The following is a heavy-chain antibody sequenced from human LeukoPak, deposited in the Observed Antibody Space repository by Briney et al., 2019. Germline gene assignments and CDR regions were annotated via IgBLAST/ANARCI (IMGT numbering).Heavy chain of an antibody. J-gene: IGHJ4*02. CDR2: ISWNRGSI. CDR3: AKGQNTVLEYYFDY. Sequence: GGSLRLSCAASGFTFDDYAMHWVRQAPGKGLGWVSGISWNRGSIGYADSVKGRFTISRDNAKNSLYLQMNSLRAEDTALYYCAKGQNTVLEYYFDYWGQGTLVTVSS. D-gene: IGHD4-17*01. CDR1: GFTFDDYA. V-gene: IGHV3-9*01.